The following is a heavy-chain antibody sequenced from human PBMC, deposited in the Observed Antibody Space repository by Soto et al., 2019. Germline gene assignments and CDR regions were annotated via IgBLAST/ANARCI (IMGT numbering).Heavy chain of an antibody. CDR2: IYYSGST. J-gene: IGHJ4*02. V-gene: IGHV4-39*01. CDR1: GGSISSSSYY. D-gene: IGHD5-18*01. CDR3: ARHVRIGIAVDTLKHNN. Sequence: QLQLQESGPGLVKPSETLSLTCTVSGGSISSSSYYWGWIRQPPGKGLEWIGSIYYSGSTYYNPSLKSRVTISVDTSKNQFSLKLSSVTAADTAVYYCARHVRIGIAVDTLKHNNWGQGTLVTVSS.